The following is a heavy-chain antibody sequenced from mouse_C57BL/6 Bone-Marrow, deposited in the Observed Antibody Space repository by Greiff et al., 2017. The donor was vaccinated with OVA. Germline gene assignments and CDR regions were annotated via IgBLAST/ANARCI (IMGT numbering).Heavy chain of an antibody. J-gene: IGHJ2*01. CDR1: GFTFSDYY. V-gene: IGHV5-12*01. CDR3: ARQGNWAYYFDY. D-gene: IGHD4-1*01. CDR2: ISNGGGST. Sequence: EVKLEESGGGLVQPGGSLKLSCAASGFTFSDYYMYWVRQTPEKRLEWVAYISNGGGSTYYPDTVKGRFTISRDNAKNTLYLQMSRLKSEDTAMYYCARQGNWAYYFDYWGQGTTLTVSS.